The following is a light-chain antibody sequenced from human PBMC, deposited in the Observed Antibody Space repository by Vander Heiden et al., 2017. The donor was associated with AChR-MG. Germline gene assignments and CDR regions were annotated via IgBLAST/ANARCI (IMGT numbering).Light chain of an antibody. V-gene: IGKV3-15*01. CDR3: QQYNNWPPIT. CDR1: QSVGSN. Sequence: EIAMTQSPATLSVSPGERATLSCRASQSVGSNLAWYQQKPGQAPRLLSYGASTRAAGIPARFSGSGSGTEFTLTISSLQSEDFAVYYCQQYNNWPPITFGQGTRLEIK. CDR2: GAS. J-gene: IGKJ5*01.